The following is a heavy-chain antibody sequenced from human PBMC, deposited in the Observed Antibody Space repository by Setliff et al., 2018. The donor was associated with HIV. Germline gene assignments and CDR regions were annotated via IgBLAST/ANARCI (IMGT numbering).Heavy chain of an antibody. CDR3: VRNYEWALGT. CDR1: GGSLSDHK. CDR2: VCQRGGI. D-gene: IGHD3-3*01. V-gene: IGHV4-34*01. Sequence: SETLSLTCAVYGGSLSDHKWTWVRQAPGKGLEWIGEVCQRGGINYNPFLWSRASISMDKPRNYFSLEMASMTAADTAVYFCVRNYEWALGTWGQGLLVTVSS. J-gene: IGHJ5*02.